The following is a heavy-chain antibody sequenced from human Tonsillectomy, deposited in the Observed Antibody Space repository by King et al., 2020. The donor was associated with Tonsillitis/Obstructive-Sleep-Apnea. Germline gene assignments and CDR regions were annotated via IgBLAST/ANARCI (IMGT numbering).Heavy chain of an antibody. CDR2: IISSSSTI. CDR3: ARSQYQLLSPFDY. CDR1: GFTFSTYS. D-gene: IGHD2-2*01. V-gene: IGHV3-48*02. J-gene: IGHJ4*02. Sequence: VQLVESGGGLVQPGGSLRLSCEASGFTFSTYSMNWVRQAPGKGLEWISYIISSSSTIYYADSVKGRFTISRDNAKNSLFLQMNSLRDEDTAVYYCARSQYQLLSPFDYWGQGSLVTVSS.